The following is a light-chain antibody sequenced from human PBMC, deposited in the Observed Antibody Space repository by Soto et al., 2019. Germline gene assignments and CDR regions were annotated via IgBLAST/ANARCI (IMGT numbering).Light chain of an antibody. CDR3: LQYNDWPRT. V-gene: IGKV3-15*01. Sequence: EIVMTQSPATLSVSPGERATLSCRASQSVSSNLAWYQQKPGQAPRLLIYDASTRATGISARFSGSGSGTEFTLTFSSLQSEDFAVYYFLQYNDWPRTFGQGTKVEIK. J-gene: IGKJ1*01. CDR2: DAS. CDR1: QSVSSN.